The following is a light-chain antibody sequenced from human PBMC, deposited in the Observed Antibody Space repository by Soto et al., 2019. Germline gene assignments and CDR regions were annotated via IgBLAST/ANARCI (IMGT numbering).Light chain of an antibody. CDR1: SSNIGNNY. CDR2: ENN. J-gene: IGLJ1*01. CDR3: GTWDSRLSALYV. Sequence: QSVLTQPPSVSAAPGQKVTISCSGSSSNIGNNYVSWYQQLPGTAPKLLIYENNKRPSGIPDRFSGSKSGTSATLGITGLQTGDEADYYCGTWDSRLSALYVFGTGTKLTVL. V-gene: IGLV1-51*02.